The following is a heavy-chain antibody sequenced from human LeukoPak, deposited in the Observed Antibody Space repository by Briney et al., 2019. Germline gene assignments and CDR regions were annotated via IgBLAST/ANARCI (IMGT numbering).Heavy chain of an antibody. J-gene: IGHJ4*02. D-gene: IGHD3-10*01. CDR2: ITSNSGST. Sequence: GGSLRLSCAASRFSFTSYAMSWVRQAPGKGLEWVSTITSNSGSTDYADSVKGRFTISRDRSKNTLDLQMNRREGQDTAVYYCAKDGRVVRVFDYWGQGTLVTVSS. CDR3: AKDGRVVRVFDY. V-gene: IGHV3-23*01. CDR1: RFSFTSYA.